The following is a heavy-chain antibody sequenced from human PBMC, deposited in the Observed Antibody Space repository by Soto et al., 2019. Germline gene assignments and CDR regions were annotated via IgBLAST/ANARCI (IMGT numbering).Heavy chain of an antibody. D-gene: IGHD4-4*01. Sequence: PGGSLRLSCAVSGFSFSSAWVTWIRQAPGKGLERVAIMNEDGSERYYVDSVKGRFTISRDNAKNALFLQMNSLRVEDTAVYFCARDRAYSRFDYWGQGSLVTVSS. CDR2: MNEDGSER. J-gene: IGHJ4*02. CDR1: GFSFSSAW. V-gene: IGHV3-7*03. CDR3: ARDRAYSRFDY.